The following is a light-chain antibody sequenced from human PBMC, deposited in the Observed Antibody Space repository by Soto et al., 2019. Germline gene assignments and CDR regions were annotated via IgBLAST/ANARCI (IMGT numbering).Light chain of an antibody. J-gene: IGKJ4*01. CDR3: QQYGSSLLA. CDR2: GIS. V-gene: IGKV3-20*01. CDR1: QSISSSY. Sequence: ELVLTQSPGTLSLSPGERATLSCRASQSISSSYLAWYQQKPGQAPRLLIYGISSRATGIPDRFSGSGSGTDVTLTISRLEPEDVGVYYCQQYGSSLLAFGGGTKVEI.